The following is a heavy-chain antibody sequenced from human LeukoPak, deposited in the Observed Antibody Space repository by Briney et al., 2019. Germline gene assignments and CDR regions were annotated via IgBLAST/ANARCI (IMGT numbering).Heavy chain of an antibody. CDR1: GFTFSGYS. CDR2: ISGSGDAT. V-gene: IGHV3-23*01. Sequence: GGSLRLSCAASGFTFSGYSMSWVRQAPGKGPEWVSTISGSGDATYYADSVKGRFTISRDNSKNTLYLQMNSLRAEDTAVYYCAGGHSSSWYWFDPWGQGTLVTVSS. D-gene: IGHD6-13*01. CDR3: AGGHSSSWYWFDP. J-gene: IGHJ5*02.